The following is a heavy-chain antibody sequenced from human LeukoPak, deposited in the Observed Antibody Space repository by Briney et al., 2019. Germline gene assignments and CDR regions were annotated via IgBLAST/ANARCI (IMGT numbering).Heavy chain of an antibody. J-gene: IGHJ4*02. CDR3: ARGDSSGFFDY. V-gene: IGHV3-23*01. CDR1: GFTFSSYA. CDR2: IISSGGST. D-gene: IGHD3-22*01. Sequence: PGGSLRLSCAASGFTFSSYAMTWVRQAPGKGLEWVSSIISSGGSTYYGDSVKGRFTISRDNSKNTLYLEMNSLRAEDTAVYYCARGDSSGFFDYWGQGTLVTVSS.